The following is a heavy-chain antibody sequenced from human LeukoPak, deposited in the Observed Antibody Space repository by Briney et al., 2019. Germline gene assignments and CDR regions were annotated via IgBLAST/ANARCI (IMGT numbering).Heavy chain of an antibody. V-gene: IGHV3-23*01. CDR1: GFTFSSYP. J-gene: IGHJ3*02. CDR3: AKDSGTRAFDI. D-gene: IGHD3-10*01. CDR2: ISGSGGGT. Sequence: LTGGSLRLSCAASGFTFSSYPMSWVRQAPGKGLEWVSGISGSGGGTFYPESVKGRFIISRDNSKNTLYLQMNSLRAEDTAVYYCAKDSGTRAFDIWGQGTMVTVSS.